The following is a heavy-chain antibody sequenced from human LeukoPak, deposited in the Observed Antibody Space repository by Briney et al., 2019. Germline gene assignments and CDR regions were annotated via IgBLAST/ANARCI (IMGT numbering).Heavy chain of an antibody. D-gene: IGHD5-12*01. CDR3: ARDLGGYTALFDC. Sequence: GGSLRLSCAASGFTFSIYSMNWVRQAPGKGLEWVSYISSGSSAIYYADSVKGRFTISRDNAKNSLYLQMNSLRAEDTAVYYCARDLGGYTALFDCWGQETLVTVSS. J-gene: IGHJ4*02. CDR2: ISSGSSAI. CDR1: GFTFSIYS. V-gene: IGHV3-48*01.